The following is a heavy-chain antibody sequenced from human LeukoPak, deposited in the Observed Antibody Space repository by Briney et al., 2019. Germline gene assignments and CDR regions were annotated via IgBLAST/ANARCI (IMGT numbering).Heavy chain of an antibody. CDR2: TYYRSKWYN. V-gene: IGHV6-1*01. J-gene: IGHJ2*01. CDR3: ARARRHTEYWYFDL. Sequence: SLTLSLTCAISGDSVSSNSATWNWIRQSPSRGLEWLGRTYYRSKWYNDYAVSVKSRITINPDTSKNQFSLQLNSVTPEDTAAYYCARARRHTEYWYFDLWGRGTLVTVSS. D-gene: IGHD3-16*02. CDR1: GDSVSSNSAT.